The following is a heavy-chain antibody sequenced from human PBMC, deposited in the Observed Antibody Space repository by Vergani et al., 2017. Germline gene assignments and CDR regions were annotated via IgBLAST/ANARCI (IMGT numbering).Heavy chain of an antibody. D-gene: IGHD1-26*01. J-gene: IGHJ6*03. V-gene: IGHV3-7*01. CDR2: IKQDGSEK. CDR3: ARDSGSYYNLGIYYYYYMAV. Sequence: EVQLVESGGGLVQPGGSLRLSCAASGFTFSSYWMSWVRQAPGKGLGWVANIKQDGSEKYYVDSVKGRFTISRDNAKNSLYLQMNSLRAEDTAVYYCARDSGSYYNLGIYYYYYMAVWGKGTTVTVSS. CDR1: GFTFSSYW.